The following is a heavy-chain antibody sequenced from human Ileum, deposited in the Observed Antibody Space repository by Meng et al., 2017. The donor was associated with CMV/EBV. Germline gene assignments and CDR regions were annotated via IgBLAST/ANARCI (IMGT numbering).Heavy chain of an antibody. J-gene: IGHJ4*02. CDR2: VYPTDGGT. D-gene: IGHD2-15*01. Sequence: CKASGYSFTSYFMHWVRQAPGEGLEWVGVVYPTDGGTMYAQRFQGRVTMTRDTSTSTVYMDLSSLSSEDTAVYYCARERGGSYFFDYWGQGTLVTVSS. CDR1: GYSFTSYF. V-gene: IGHV1-46*01. CDR3: ARERGGSYFFDY.